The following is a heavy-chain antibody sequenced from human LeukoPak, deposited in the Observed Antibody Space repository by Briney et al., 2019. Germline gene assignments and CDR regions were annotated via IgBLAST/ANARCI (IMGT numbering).Heavy chain of an antibody. CDR3: ARSDITGTGWFDP. V-gene: IGHV4-34*01. D-gene: IGHD1-20*01. CDR1: GCSLRGYY. J-gene: IGHJ5*02. Sequence: PSETLSLTCAVHGCSLRGYYWSRIRQPPGKGLEWIGEINHSESTNYNPSLKSRVTISVDTSKNQFSLKLSSGTAADTAVYYCARSDITGTGWFDPWGQGTLVTVSS. CDR2: INHSEST.